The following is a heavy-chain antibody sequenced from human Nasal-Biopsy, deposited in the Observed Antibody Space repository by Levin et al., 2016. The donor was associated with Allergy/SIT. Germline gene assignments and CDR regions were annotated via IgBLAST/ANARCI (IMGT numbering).Heavy chain of an antibody. V-gene: IGHV3-11*01. D-gene: IGHD6-19*01. Sequence: GESLKISCATSGFTFSDHYMNWVRQAPGKGLESVAYIDTVGTTIYYADSVKGRFTISRDNANNSLYLQMNSLRSEDAAMYYCAGTSKYRSSCQLDYWGQGTRVTVSS. CDR3: AGTSKYRSSCQLDY. J-gene: IGHJ4*02. CDR2: IDTVGTTI. CDR1: GFTFSDHY.